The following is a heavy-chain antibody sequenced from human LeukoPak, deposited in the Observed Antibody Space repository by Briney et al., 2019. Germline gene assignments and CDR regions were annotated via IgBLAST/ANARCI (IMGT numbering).Heavy chain of an antibody. Sequence: PGGSLRLSCAASGFTFSSYGMHWVRQAPGKGLEWIGSIYYSGNTYYNASLKGQVSISIDTSKNQFSLKLTSVTAADTAVYYCARQTGSGLFILPGGQGTLVTVSS. CDR2: IYYSGNT. CDR3: ARQTGSGLFILP. CDR1: GFTFSSYG. D-gene: IGHD3/OR15-3a*01. J-gene: IGHJ4*02. V-gene: IGHV4-39*01.